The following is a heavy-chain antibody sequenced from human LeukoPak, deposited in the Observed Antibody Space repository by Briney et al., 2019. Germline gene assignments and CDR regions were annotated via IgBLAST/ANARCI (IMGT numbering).Heavy chain of an antibody. Sequence: PGRSRRLSCAASGFTFDDYAMHWVRQAPGKGLEWVSGISWNSGSIGYADSVKGRFTISRDNAKNSLYLQMNSLRAEDMALYYCAKAADPYSSSWFHFDYWGQGTLVTVSS. CDR2: ISWNSGSI. J-gene: IGHJ4*02. CDR3: AKAADPYSSSWFHFDY. CDR1: GFTFDDYA. V-gene: IGHV3-9*03. D-gene: IGHD6-13*01.